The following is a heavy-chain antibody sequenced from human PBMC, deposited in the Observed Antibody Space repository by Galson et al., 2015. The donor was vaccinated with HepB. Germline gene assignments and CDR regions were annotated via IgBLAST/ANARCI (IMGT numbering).Heavy chain of an antibody. CDR3: ARQPKYWSGGSCYKYRYYYYGMDV. CDR2: IFSNDEK. CDR1: GFSLSTARMG. V-gene: IGHV2-26*01. Sequence: PALVKPPQTLTLTCTVPGFSLSTARMGVSWIRQPPGKALEWLAHIFSNDEKSYSTSLKSRLTISKDTSKSQVVLTMTNMDPVDTATYYCARQPKYWSGGSCYKYRYYYYGMDVWGQGTTVTVSS. D-gene: IGHD2-15*01. J-gene: IGHJ6*02.